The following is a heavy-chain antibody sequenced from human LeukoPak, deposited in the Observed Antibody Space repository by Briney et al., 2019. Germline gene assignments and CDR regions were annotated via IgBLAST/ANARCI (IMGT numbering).Heavy chain of an antibody. D-gene: IGHD2-2*01. CDR3: ARDPGYCSSTSCYPYNWFDP. CDR2: ISAYNGNT. J-gene: IGHJ5*02. CDR1: GYTFTSYG. Sequence: GASVKVSCKASGYTFTSYGISWVRQAPGQGLEWMGWISAYNGNTNYAQKLQGRVTMTTDTSTSTAYMELSSLRSEDTAVYYCARDPGYCSSTSCYPYNWFDPWGQGTLVTVSS. V-gene: IGHV1-18*01.